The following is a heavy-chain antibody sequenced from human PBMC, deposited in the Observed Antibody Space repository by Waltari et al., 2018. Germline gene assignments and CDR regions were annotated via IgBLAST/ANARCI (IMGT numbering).Heavy chain of an antibody. CDR3: ARGPRDRYFKH. CDR2: INHSGST. V-gene: IGHV4-34*01. D-gene: IGHD3-9*01. CDR1: GGSFSGYY. J-gene: IGHJ1*01. Sequence: QVQLQQWGAGLLKPSETLSLTCAVYGGSFSGYYWSWIRQPPGKGLEWIGEINHSGSTNYNPSLKSRVTISVDTSKNQFSLKLSSGTAADTAVYYCARGPRDRYFKHWGQGTLVTVSS.